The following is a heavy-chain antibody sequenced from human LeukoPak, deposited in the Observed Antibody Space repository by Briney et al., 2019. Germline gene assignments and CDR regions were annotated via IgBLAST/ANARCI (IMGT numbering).Heavy chain of an antibody. D-gene: IGHD3-22*01. CDR2: IIPIFGTA. J-gene: IGHJ6*02. CDR1: GGTFSSYA. CDR3: ARFYYDSSGYWHNYYYYYGMDV. V-gene: IGHV1-69*13. Sequence: ASVKVSCKASGGTFSSYAISWVRQAPGQGLEWMGGIIPIFGTANYAQKFQGRVTITADESTSTAYMELSSLRSEDTAVYYCARFYYDSSGYWHNYYYYYGMDVWGQGTTVTVSS.